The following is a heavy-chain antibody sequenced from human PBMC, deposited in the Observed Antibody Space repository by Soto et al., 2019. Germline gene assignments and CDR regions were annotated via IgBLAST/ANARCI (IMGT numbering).Heavy chain of an antibody. CDR2: IYPGDSDT. J-gene: IGHJ6*02. V-gene: IGHV5-51*01. CDR1: VYSFTTYL. Sequence: PXESLTISXQGSVYSFTTYLHVWVRQMPGKGLEWMGIIYPGDSDTRYSPSFQGQVTISADKSISTAYLQWSSLKASDTAMYYCARKNDYGYYYYGMDFWGRGTTVTVSS. CDR3: ARKNDYGYYYYGMDF. D-gene: IGHD4-17*01.